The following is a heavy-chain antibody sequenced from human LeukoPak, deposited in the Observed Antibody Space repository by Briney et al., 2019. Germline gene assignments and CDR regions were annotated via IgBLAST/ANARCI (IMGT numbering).Heavy chain of an antibody. D-gene: IGHD2-2*02. V-gene: IGHV5-51*01. CDR2: IYPGDSDT. Sequence: GESLKISCKGSGYSFTSYWIGWVRQMPGKGLDWMGIIYPGDSDTRYSPSFQGQVTISADKSISTAYLQWSSLKASDTAMYYCARRYCSSTSCYNYMDVWGKGTTVTVSS. CDR1: GYSFTSYW. CDR3: ARRYCSSTSCYNYMDV. J-gene: IGHJ6*03.